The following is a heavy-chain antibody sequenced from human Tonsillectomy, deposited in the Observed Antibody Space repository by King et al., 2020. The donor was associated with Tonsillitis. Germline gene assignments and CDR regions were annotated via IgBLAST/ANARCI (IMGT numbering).Heavy chain of an antibody. D-gene: IGHD2-21*01. J-gene: IGHJ4*02. CDR2: IYYTGSS. CDR3: ARAEGVVLPSSIHS. CDR1: GGSISSAGHY. V-gene: IGHV4-31*11. Sequence: VQLQEAGPGLLKPSQTLSLTCAVSGGSISSAGHYWSWIRQHPGKGLEWIGYIYYTGSSYYNPSLKSRVSISLDMSNNNFSLNLTSVTAADTALYYCARAEGVVLPSSIHSWGQGTLVTVSS.